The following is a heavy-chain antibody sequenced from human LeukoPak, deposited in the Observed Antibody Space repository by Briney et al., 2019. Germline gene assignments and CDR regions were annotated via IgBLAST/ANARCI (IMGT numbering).Heavy chain of an antibody. CDR1: EFSVGSNY. J-gene: IGHJ4*02. CDR3: ASPGDQVDY. D-gene: IGHD2-21*01. V-gene: IGHV3-21*01. CDR2: ISSSSSYI. Sequence: GGSLRLSCAASEFSVGSNYMTWVRQAPGKGLEWVSSISSSSSYIYYADSVKGRFTISRDNAKNSLYLQMNSLRAEDTAVYYCASPGDQVDYWGQGTLVTVSS.